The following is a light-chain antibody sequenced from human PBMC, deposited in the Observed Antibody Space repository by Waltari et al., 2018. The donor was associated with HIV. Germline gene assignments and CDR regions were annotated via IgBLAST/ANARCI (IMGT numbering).Light chain of an antibody. CDR1: SSDVGSYNF. J-gene: IGLJ2*01. Sequence: QSALTQPPSASGSPGPSVTLSCTGTSSDVGSYNFVSWYKQHPGKAPKLLIFEVSKRPSGVPDRFSGSKSGNTASLTVSGLQPEDEADYYCSSYAGSNNLLFGGGTKLTVL. CDR2: EVS. CDR3: SSYAGSNNLL. V-gene: IGLV2-8*01.